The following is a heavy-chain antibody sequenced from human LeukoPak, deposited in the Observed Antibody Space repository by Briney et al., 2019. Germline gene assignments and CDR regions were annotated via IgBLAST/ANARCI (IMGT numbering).Heavy chain of an antibody. CDR1: GFTFSSYE. Sequence: QTGGSLRLSRAASGFTFSSYEMNWVRQAPGKGLEWVSAISGSGGSTYYADSVKGRFTISRDNSKNTLYLQMNSLRAEDTAVYYCAKGEGRYGDATKGFDYWGQGTLVTVSS. CDR3: AKGEGRYGDATKGFDY. J-gene: IGHJ4*02. D-gene: IGHD4-17*01. CDR2: ISGSGGST. V-gene: IGHV3-23*01.